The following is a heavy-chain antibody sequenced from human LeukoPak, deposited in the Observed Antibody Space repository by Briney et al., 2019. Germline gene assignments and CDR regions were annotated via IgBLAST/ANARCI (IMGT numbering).Heavy chain of an antibody. CDR2: IKQDGEET. D-gene: IGHD3-22*01. V-gene: IGHV3-7*01. CDR1: GFIFSNFR. J-gene: IGHJ4*02. Sequence: GGSLTLSCAASGFIFSNFRMSWVRQAPGKGPEWVANIKQDGEETYYLDSVKGRFTVSRDNAKNSLYLQMNTLRAEDTAVYYCARDPQYSYDDSGTFDSWGQGTLVTVSS. CDR3: ARDPQYSYDDSGTFDS.